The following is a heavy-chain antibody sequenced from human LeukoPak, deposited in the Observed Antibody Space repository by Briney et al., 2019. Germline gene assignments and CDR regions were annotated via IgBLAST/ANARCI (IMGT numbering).Heavy chain of an antibody. CDR3: ARVGDCNGNCFYSY. D-gene: IGHD2-21*02. J-gene: IGHJ4*02. CDR1: GFIFSSYW. V-gene: IGHV3-74*01. Sequence: GGSLRLSCAASGFIFSSYWMHWVRQAPGKGLVWVSQINSGGTTTRHADSVKGRFTISRDNAKNTLYLQMNSLRAEDTAVYYCARVGDCNGNCFYSYWGQGALVTVSS. CDR2: INSGGTTT.